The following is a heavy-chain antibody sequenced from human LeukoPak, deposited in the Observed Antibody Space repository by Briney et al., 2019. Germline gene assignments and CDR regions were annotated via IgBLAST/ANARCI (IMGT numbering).Heavy chain of an antibody. J-gene: IGHJ4*02. D-gene: IGHD5-18*01. Sequence: GGSLRLSCAASGFTFTSYAMSWVRQAPGKGLEWVSAISGSGGSTYCADSVKGRFTISRDNSKNTLYLQMNSLRAEDTALYYCAPRPDTTIVTFDYWGQGNLVTVSS. V-gene: IGHV3-23*01. CDR3: APRPDTTIVTFDY. CDR1: GFTFTSYA. CDR2: ISGSGGST.